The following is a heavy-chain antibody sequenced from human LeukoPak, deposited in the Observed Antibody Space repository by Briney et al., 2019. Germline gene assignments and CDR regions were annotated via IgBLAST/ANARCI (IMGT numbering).Heavy chain of an antibody. Sequence: ASVKVSCKASGYTFTSYYMHWVRQTPGQGLEWMGIINPSDGSTNYAQKFQGRVTMTRDTSTSTVYMELSSLKSEDTAVYYCARVPSSYYYGMDVWGQGTTVTVSS. CDR3: ARVPSSYYYGMDV. CDR2: INPSDGST. V-gene: IGHV1-46*01. CDR1: GYTFTSYY. J-gene: IGHJ6*02. D-gene: IGHD2-2*01.